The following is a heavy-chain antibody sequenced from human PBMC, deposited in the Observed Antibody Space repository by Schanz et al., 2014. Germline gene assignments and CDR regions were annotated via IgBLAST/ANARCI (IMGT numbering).Heavy chain of an antibody. J-gene: IGHJ4*02. V-gene: IGHV3-23*04. CDR1: GFTFSDYA. CDR2: IIGSGGNT. D-gene: IGHD2-2*01. Sequence: EVQLVESGGDFVQPGGSLRLSCAASGFTFSDYAMSWVRQAPGKGLEWVSSIIGSGGNTFYADSVKGRFTISRDNSKNTLYLQMNSLRAEDTAVYYCAKQDGYIVVVPVDYWGQGTLVTVSS. CDR3: AKQDGYIVVVPVDY.